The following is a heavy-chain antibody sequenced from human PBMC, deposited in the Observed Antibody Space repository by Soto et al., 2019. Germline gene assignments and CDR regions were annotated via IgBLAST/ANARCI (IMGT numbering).Heavy chain of an antibody. J-gene: IGHJ4*02. CDR2: IWHVGTKK. CDR1: GFTFTDYA. CDR3: ARPALLITTFDY. D-gene: IGHD4-4*01. Sequence: QEHLVESGGGVVQPGRSLRLSCAASGFTFTDYAMHWVRQAPGKGLEWVAVIWHVGTKKYYADSVKGRFTISRDNSKNTLYLQMNSLRAEDTAVYYCARPALLITTFDYWGQGTLVTVSS. V-gene: IGHV3-33*01.